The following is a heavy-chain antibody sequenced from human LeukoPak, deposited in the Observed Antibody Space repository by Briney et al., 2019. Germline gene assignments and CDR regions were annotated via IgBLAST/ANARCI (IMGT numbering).Heavy chain of an antibody. J-gene: IGHJ4*02. D-gene: IGHD3-22*01. CDR2: INTVGNTR. CDR3: VRDMGYYDKV. V-gene: IGHV3-74*01. CDR1: GFTFSTSW. Sequence: GGSLRLSCATSGFTFSTSWMHWVRQAPGKGLVWVSRINTVGNTRDYADSVKGRFTISRDNAKNTLYLQMNSLRAEDTAVYYCVRDMGYYDKVWGQGTLVTVSS.